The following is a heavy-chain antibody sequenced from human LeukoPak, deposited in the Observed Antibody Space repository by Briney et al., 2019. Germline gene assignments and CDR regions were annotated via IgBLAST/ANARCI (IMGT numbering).Heavy chain of an antibody. CDR3: TRAPDYDIMTGRYYYYYFGMDV. Sequence: GGSLRLSCTASGFTFGDYAMSWVRQAPGKGLEWVGFIRSKAYGGTTEYAASGKGRFTIARDESKSTAYLQMNSLKTENTAVYYCTRAPDYDIMTGRYYYYYFGMDVWGQGTTVTVSS. CDR1: GFTFGDYA. V-gene: IGHV3-49*04. J-gene: IGHJ6*01. D-gene: IGHD3-9*01. CDR2: IRSKAYGGTT.